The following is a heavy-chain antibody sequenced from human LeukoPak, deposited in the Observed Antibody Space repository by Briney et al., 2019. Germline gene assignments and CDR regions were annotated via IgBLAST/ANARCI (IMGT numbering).Heavy chain of an antibody. Sequence: PSETLSLTCAVSGYSISSGYYWAWIRQPPGKGLEWIGGIYHSGSTYYNPSLKSRVTISVDTSKNQFSLKLSSVTAADTAVYYCARGEGYCSSTSCPDNWFDPWGHGTLVTVSS. V-gene: IGHV4-38-2*01. CDR2: IYHSGST. CDR3: ARGEGYCSSTSCPDNWFDP. J-gene: IGHJ5*02. D-gene: IGHD2-2*01. CDR1: GYSISSGYY.